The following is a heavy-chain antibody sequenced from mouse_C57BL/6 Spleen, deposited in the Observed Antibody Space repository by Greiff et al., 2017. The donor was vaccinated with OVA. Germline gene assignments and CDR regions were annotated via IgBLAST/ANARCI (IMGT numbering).Heavy chain of an antibody. V-gene: IGHV5-4*01. Sequence: EVKVVESGGGLVKPGGSLKLSCAASGFTFSSYAMSWVRQTPEKRLEWVATISDGGSYTYYPDNVKGRFTISRDNAKNNLYLQMSHLKSEDTAMYYCAREGSITTGSYAMDYWGQGTSVTVSS. D-gene: IGHD1-1*01. J-gene: IGHJ4*01. CDR3: AREGSITTGSYAMDY. CDR1: GFTFSSYA. CDR2: ISDGGSYT.